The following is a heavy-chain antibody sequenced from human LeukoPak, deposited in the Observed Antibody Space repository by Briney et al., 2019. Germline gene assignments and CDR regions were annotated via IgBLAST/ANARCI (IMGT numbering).Heavy chain of an antibody. CDR2: ITNSGSTI. J-gene: IGHJ4*02. V-gene: IGHV3-11*01. CDR3: ARGSRYYYGSGSYPFDY. D-gene: IGHD3-10*01. CDR1: GFTFSDYY. Sequence: GGSLRLSCAASGFTFSDYYMSWIRQAPGKGLQWVSYITNSGSTIYYADSVKGRSTISRDNAKKSLYLQMNNLRAEDTAVYYCARGSRYYYGSGSYPFDYWGQGTLVTVSS.